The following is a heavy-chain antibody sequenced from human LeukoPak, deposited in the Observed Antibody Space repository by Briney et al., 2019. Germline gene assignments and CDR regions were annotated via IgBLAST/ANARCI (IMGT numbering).Heavy chain of an antibody. CDR3: ARHKEGAGSYCDY. Sequence: PSETLSLTCSDSGDSMSNTVYYWGWIRQPPGKGLEWIGSIYFSGSTYYNPSVKSRVTMSLDTSKNQFSLRLTSVTAADTAVYYCARHKEGAGSYCDYWGQGTQVTVSS. J-gene: IGHJ4*02. D-gene: IGHD3-10*01. V-gene: IGHV4-39*01. CDR1: GDSMSNTVYY. CDR2: IYFSGST.